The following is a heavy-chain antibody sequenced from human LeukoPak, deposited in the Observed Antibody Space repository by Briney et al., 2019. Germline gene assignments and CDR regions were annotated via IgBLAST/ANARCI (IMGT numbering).Heavy chain of an antibody. CDR2: IRYDGSNK. CDR3: AKTYCGGDCPTTIDY. V-gene: IGHV3-30*02. CDR1: GFTFSSYG. Sequence: GGSLRLSCAASGFTFSSYGMHWVRQAPGKGLEGVAFIRYDGSNKYYADSVKGRFTISRDNSKNTLYLQMNSLRAEDTAAYYCAKTYCGGDCPTTIDYWGQGTLVTVSS. D-gene: IGHD2-21*01. J-gene: IGHJ4*02.